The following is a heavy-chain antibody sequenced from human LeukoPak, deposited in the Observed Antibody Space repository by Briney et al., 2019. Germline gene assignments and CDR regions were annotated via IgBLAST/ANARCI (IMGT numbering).Heavy chain of an antibody. D-gene: IGHD4/OR15-4a*01. J-gene: IGHJ4*02. CDR1: GFTVSSNS. CDR3: ARRAGAYSHPYDY. CDR2: IYSSVT. Sequence: GGSLRLSCTVSGFTVSSNSMSWVRQAPGKGLEWVSFIYSSVTHYSDSVKGRFTISRDNSKNTLFLQMNSLRAEDTAVYYCARRAGAYSHPYDYWGQGTLVTVSS. V-gene: IGHV3-53*01.